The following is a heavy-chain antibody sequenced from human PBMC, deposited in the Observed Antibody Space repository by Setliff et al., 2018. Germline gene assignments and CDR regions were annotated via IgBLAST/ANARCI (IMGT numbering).Heavy chain of an antibody. CDR1: GNSLSELS. CDR2: INPNSGGT. D-gene: IGHD3-16*01. CDR3: ARELVIIATWGNSAMGEAFDI. Sequence: ASVKVSCKISGNSLSELSMHWVRQTPGKGLEWMGWINPNSGGTNYAQKFQGRVTMTRDTSISTAYMELSRLRSDDTAVYYCARELVIIATWGNSAMGEAFDIWGQGTMVTVSS. J-gene: IGHJ3*02. V-gene: IGHV1-2*02.